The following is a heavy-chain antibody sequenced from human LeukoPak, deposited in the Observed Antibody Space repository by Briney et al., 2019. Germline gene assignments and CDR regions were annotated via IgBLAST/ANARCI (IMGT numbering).Heavy chain of an antibody. J-gene: IGHJ6*02. CDR1: GYTFTSYY. V-gene: IGHV1-46*01. D-gene: IGHD2-8*01. CDR2: INPSGGST. Sequence: GASVKVSCKASGYTFTSYYTHWVRQAPGQGLEWMGIINPSGGSTSYAQKFQGRVTMTRDTSTSTVYMELSSLRSEDTAVYYCVREEVVLMVYAPYYYGMDVWGQGTTVTVSS. CDR3: VREEVVLMVYAPYYYGMDV.